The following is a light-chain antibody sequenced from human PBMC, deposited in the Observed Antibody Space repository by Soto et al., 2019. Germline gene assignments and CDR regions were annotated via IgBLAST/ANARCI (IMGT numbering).Light chain of an antibody. Sequence: EIVLTQSPATLSLSPGERATLSCRASQSVSSYLAWYQQKPVQAPRLLIYDASNRATGIPAMFSGSGSGTDVTLTISSLEPEDLAVYYCTQRSNWPPFGQGTKVEIK. CDR3: TQRSNWPP. V-gene: IGKV3-11*01. J-gene: IGKJ1*01. CDR1: QSVSSY. CDR2: DAS.